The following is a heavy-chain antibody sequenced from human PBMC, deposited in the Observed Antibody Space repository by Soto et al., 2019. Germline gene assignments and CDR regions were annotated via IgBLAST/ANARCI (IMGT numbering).Heavy chain of an antibody. CDR1: GFTFSSYD. D-gene: IGHD2-2*01. J-gene: IGHJ4*02. Sequence: GGSLRLSCAASGFTFSSYDMHWVRQATGKGLEWVSAIGTAGDTYYPGSVKGRFTISRENAKNSLYLQMNSLRAGDTAVYYCARVVGTSCYDYWGQGTLVTVSS. CDR2: IGTAGDT. V-gene: IGHV3-13*01. CDR3: ARVVGTSCYDY.